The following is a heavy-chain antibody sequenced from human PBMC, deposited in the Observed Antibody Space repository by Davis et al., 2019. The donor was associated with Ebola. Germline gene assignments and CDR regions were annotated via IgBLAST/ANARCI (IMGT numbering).Heavy chain of an antibody. D-gene: IGHD3-10*01. CDR3: ANRGWFGESFDY. CDR2: ISGSGSST. CDR1: GFTFGDYA. J-gene: IGHJ4*02. V-gene: IGHV3-23*01. Sequence: PGGSLRLSCSASGFTFGDYAVSWVRQAPGKGLEWVSAISGSGSSTYYADSVKGRFTISRDNSKNTLYLQMNSLRGEDTAVYYCANRGWFGESFDYWGQGTLVTVSS.